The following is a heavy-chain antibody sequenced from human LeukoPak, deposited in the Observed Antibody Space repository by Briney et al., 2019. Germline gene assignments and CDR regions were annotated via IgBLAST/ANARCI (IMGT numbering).Heavy chain of an antibody. CDR3: AKDLEQSYSGWSTSYDA. J-gene: IGHJ5*02. V-gene: IGHV3-23*01. D-gene: IGHD6-19*01. CDR1: GFTFSSYA. Sequence: GGSLRLSCAASGFTFSSYAMSWVRQVPGKRLERVSAISSGAGTTGYADSVKGRFTISRVNSKRTIYLQMNSLRAEDTAIYYCAKDLEQSYSGWSTSYDAWGQGTLVTVSS. CDR2: ISSGAGTT.